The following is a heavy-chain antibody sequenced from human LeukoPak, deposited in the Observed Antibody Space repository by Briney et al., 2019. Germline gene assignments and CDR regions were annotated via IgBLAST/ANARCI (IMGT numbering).Heavy chain of an antibody. D-gene: IGHD6-13*01. CDR1: CGSISSSSYY. CDR3: ARVYYSNSYDYWYFDL. J-gene: IGHJ2*01. CDR2: IYYSGST. Sequence: SETLSLTCTVSCGSISSSSYYWGWIRQPPGKGLEWIGSIYYSGSTYYNPSLKSRVTISVDTSKNQFSLKLSSVTAADTAVYYCARVYYSNSYDYWYFDLWGRGTLVTVSS. V-gene: IGHV4-39*07.